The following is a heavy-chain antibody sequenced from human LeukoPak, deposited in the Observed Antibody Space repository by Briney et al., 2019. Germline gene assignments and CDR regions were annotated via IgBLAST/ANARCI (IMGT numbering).Heavy chain of an antibody. CDR2: VYDIGST. CDR1: GGSIGSHY. D-gene: IGHD6-13*01. Sequence: SETLSLTCTVSGGSIGSHYWTWIRQTPGKGLEWIGYVYDIGSTNYNPSLKSRVTISVDTSKNQFSLKLSSVTAADTAVYYCARAYSSSWYLNWFDPWGQGTPVTVSS. V-gene: IGHV4-59*08. CDR3: ARAYSSSWYLNWFDP. J-gene: IGHJ5*02.